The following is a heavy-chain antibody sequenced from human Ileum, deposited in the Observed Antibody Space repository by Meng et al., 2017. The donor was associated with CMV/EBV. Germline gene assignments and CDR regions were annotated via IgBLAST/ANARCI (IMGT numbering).Heavy chain of an antibody. CDR2: ISFDGSST. D-gene: IGHD1-14*01. CDR3: ARTNNADY. J-gene: IGHJ4*02. Sequence: EMQLVASGGCLVQPGGSLRLSCAASGFTLSNYWMQWVRQAPGKGLVWVASISFDGSSTNYADSVKGRFTMSRDNAKNTMYLQMNSVRVDDTAMYYCARTNNADYWGQGTLVTVSS. CDR1: GFTLSNYW. V-gene: IGHV3-74*01.